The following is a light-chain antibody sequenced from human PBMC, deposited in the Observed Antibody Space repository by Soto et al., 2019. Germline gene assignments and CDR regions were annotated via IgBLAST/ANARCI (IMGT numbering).Light chain of an antibody. J-gene: IGLJ1*01. CDR1: SSDVGGYNY. Sequence: QSVRSEAPSGGGYPGQSVTISCTGTSSDVGGYNYVSWYQQHPGKAPKLMIYEVSQRPSGVPDRFSGSKSGNTASLTVSGLQAEDEADYYCSSYAGSTPYVFGTGKEVLVL. V-gene: IGLV2-8*01. CDR2: EVS. CDR3: SSYAGSTPYV.